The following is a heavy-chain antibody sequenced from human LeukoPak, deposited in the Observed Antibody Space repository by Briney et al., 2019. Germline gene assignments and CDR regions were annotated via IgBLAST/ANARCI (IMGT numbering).Heavy chain of an antibody. V-gene: IGHV3-23*01. D-gene: IGHD6-13*01. CDR2: ISGSGGST. CDR3: TRVIRAAPGKGYFDY. CDR1: GFIFSTYA. J-gene: IGHJ4*02. Sequence: GGSLRLSCATSGFIFSTYALSWVRQAPGKGLEWASSISGSGGSTYHADSVKGRFTISRDSSKNTLYLQMNSLRAEDTAIYYCTRVIRAAPGKGYFDYWGQGTLVTVSS.